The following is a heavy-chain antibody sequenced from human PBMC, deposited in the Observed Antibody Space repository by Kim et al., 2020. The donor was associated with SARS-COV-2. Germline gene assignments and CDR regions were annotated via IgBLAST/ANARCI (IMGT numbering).Heavy chain of an antibody. V-gene: IGHV4-38-2*02. J-gene: IGHJ4*02. CDR3: ARARGVDTAMVTAY. Sequence: SETLSLTCTVSGYSISSGYYWGWIRQPPGKGLEWIGSIYHSVSTYYNPSLKSRVTISVDTSKNQFSLKLSSVTAADTAVYYCARARGVDTAMVTAYWGQGTLVTVSS. CDR2: IYHSVST. D-gene: IGHD5-18*01. CDR1: GYSISSGYY.